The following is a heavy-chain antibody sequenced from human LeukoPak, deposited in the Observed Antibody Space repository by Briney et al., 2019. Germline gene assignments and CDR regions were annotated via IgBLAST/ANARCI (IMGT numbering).Heavy chain of an antibody. CDR1: GYTFTGYY. CDR3: GRAMVRISKNWFDP. D-gene: IGHD3-10*01. J-gene: IGHJ5*02. CDR2: INPNRGVT. V-gene: IGHV1-2*02. Sequence: PGASVKVSCKASGYTFTGYYMHAGRQAPEQRLEWMGWINPNRGVTNYAQKFQGTVTITRETSISTAYMELSRLRSDEKAVYYCGRAMVRISKNWFDPWGQGTLVSVS.